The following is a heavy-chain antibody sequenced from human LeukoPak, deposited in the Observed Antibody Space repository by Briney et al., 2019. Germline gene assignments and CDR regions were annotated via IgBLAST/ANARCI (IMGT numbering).Heavy chain of an antibody. J-gene: IGHJ6*02. CDR3: ARQVGELPENYYYYGMDV. CDR2: ISYDGSNK. Sequence: PGGSLRLSCAASGFTFSRHWMYWVRQAPGKGLEWVAVISYDGSNKYYADSVKGRFTISRDNSKNTLYLQMNSLRAEDTAVYYCARQVGELPENYYYYGMDVWGQGTTVTVSS. D-gene: IGHD3-10*01. CDR1: GFTFSRHW. V-gene: IGHV3-30-3*01.